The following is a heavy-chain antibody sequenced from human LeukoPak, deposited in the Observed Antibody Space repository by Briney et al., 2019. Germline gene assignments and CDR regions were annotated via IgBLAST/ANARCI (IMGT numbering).Heavy chain of an antibody. Sequence: ASVKVSCKASGYTFTGYYMHWVRQAPGQGLEWMGWINPNSGDTNYAQKFQGWVTMTRDTSISTAYMELSRLRSDDTAVYYCARDRGVGYFDWSRDYFDYWGQGTPVTVSS. J-gene: IGHJ4*02. V-gene: IGHV1-2*04. CDR3: ARDRGVGYFDWSRDYFDY. CDR1: GYTFTGYY. CDR2: INPNSGDT. D-gene: IGHD3-9*01.